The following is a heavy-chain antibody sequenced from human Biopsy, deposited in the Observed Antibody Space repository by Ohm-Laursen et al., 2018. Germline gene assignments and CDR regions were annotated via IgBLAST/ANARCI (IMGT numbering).Heavy chain of an antibody. J-gene: IGHJ4*02. Sequence: ASVKVSCKAFGYTFITYYVNWVRQAPGQGLEWMGKINPSGGSPSYAQKFQGRVTMTRDTSTTTVYMELSSLRSEDTAVYYCARDRIGGRGDPPDHWGQGTLVTVSS. D-gene: IGHD3-10*01. CDR3: ARDRIGGRGDPPDH. CDR1: GYTFITYY. CDR2: INPSGGSP. V-gene: IGHV1-46*01.